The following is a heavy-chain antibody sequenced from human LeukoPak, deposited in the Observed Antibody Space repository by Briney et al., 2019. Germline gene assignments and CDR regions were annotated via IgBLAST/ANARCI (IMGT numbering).Heavy chain of an antibody. D-gene: IGHD6-13*01. CDR3: ARANAAAGTYYYYYMXV. V-gene: IGHV4-4*02. Sequence: SETLSLTCTVSGGSISRSNWWSWVRQPPGKGLEWIGEIYHSGSTNYNPSLKSRVTISVDKSKNQFSLKLSSVTAADTAVYYCARANAAAGTYYYYYMXVWGXGTTVTVSS. CDR2: IYHSGST. CDR1: GGSISRSNW. J-gene: IGHJ6*03.